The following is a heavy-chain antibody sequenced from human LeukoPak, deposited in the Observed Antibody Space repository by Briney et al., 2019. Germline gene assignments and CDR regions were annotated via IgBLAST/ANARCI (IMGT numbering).Heavy chain of an antibody. V-gene: IGHV1-46*01. D-gene: IGHD3-3*01. CDR2: INPSGGST. CDR3: ARDSSDYDFEDWFDP. J-gene: IGHJ5*02. Sequence: ASVKVSCKASGGTFSSYAISWVRQAPGQGLEWMGIINPSGGSTSYAQKFQGRVTMTRDTSTSTVYMELSSLRSEDTAVYYCARDSSDYDFEDWFDPWGQGTLVTVSS. CDR1: GGTFSSYA.